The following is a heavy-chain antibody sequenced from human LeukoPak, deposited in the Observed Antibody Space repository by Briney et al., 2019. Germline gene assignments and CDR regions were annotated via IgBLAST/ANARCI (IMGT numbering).Heavy chain of an antibody. CDR3: ARSVSTLGYCSGGSCYSAYFQH. CDR1: GHTFTGYY. D-gene: IGHD2-15*01. Sequence: ASVKVSCKASGHTFTGYYMHWVRQAPGQGLEWMGWINPNSGGTNYAQKFQGRVTMTRDTSISTAYMELSRLRSDDTAVYYCARSVSTLGYCSGGSCYSAYFQHWGQGTLVTVSS. J-gene: IGHJ1*01. CDR2: INPNSGGT. V-gene: IGHV1-2*02.